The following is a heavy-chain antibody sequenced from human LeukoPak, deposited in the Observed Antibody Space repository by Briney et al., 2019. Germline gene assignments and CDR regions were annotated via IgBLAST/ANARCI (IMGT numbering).Heavy chain of an antibody. CDR2: IYGGGST. Sequence: GESMRLSCAVYGLTVSSNYRSWVRQAPGKGLEWVSVIYGGGSTYYADSVKGRFAISRDNSKNTLYLQMNSLRAEDTAVYYCARDRPSGVFDYWGQGTLVTVSP. J-gene: IGHJ4*02. CDR3: ARDRPSGVFDY. D-gene: IGHD2-8*01. V-gene: IGHV3-53*01. CDR1: GLTVSSNY.